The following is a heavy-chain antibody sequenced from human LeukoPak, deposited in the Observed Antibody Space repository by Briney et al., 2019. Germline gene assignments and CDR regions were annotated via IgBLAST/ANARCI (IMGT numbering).Heavy chain of an antibody. D-gene: IGHD2-15*01. V-gene: IGHV3-48*04. Sequence: GGSLRLSCAASGFTFSSYSMNWVRQAPGKGLEWVSYISSSGSTIYYADSVKGRFTISRDNAKNSLYLQMNSLRAEDTAVYYCARVGDYCSGGSCYSGSLDYWGQGTLVTVSS. J-gene: IGHJ4*02. CDR3: ARVGDYCSGGSCYSGSLDY. CDR1: GFTFSSYS. CDR2: ISSSGSTI.